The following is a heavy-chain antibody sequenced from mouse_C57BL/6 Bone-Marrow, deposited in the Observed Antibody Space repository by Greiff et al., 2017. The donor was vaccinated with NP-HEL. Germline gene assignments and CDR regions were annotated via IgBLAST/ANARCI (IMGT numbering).Heavy chain of an antibody. J-gene: IGHJ4*01. D-gene: IGHD2-5*01. CDR3: ASSAYYSNSYYAMDY. Sequence: EVKLEESGPGMVKPSQSLSLTCTVTGYSITSGYDWHWIRHFPGNKLEWMGYISYSGSTNYNPSLKSRISITHDTSKNHFFLKLNSVTTEDTATYYCASSAYYSNSYYAMDYWGQGTSVTVSS. V-gene: IGHV3-1*01. CDR1: GYSITSGYD. CDR2: ISYSGST.